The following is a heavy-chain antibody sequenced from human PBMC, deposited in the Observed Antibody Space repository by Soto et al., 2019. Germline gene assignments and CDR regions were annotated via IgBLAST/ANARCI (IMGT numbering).Heavy chain of an antibody. CDR3: SYCSGTGCYADYFYYMDV. CDR2: IKSKAAGGTA. D-gene: IGHD2-2*01. Sequence: EVQLVESVGGLVKPGGSLRLSCAASGFTFNNAWMTWVRQAPGKGLEWVGRIKSKAAGGTADYAAPVKGRFTISRDDSKTTLYLQMNSLKTEDTAVYFCSYCSGTGCYADYFYYMDVWGKGTTVTVSS. V-gene: IGHV3-15*01. J-gene: IGHJ6*03. CDR1: GFTFNNAW.